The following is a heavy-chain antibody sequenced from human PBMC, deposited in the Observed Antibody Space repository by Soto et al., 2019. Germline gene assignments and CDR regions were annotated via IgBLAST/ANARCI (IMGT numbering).Heavy chain of an antibody. CDR3: TKGLGYDDY. V-gene: IGHV3-30*18. D-gene: IGHD5-12*01. J-gene: IGHJ4*02. CDR2: ISYDGSNK. CDR1: GFTFSSYG. Sequence: GGSLRLSCAASGFTFSSYGMHWVRQAPGKGLEWVAVISYDGSNKYYADSVKGRFTISRDNSKNTLYLQMNSLRAEDTAVYYCTKGLGYDDYWGQGTLVTVSS.